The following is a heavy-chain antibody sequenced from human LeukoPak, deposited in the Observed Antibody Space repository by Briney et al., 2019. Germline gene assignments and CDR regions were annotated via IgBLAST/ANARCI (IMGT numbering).Heavy chain of an antibody. CDR3: AKDLTASIAEYFQH. CDR2: ISGSGGST. J-gene: IGHJ1*01. V-gene: IGHV3-23*01. D-gene: IGHD5-18*01. CDR1: GFIFSSYA. Sequence: PGGPLRLSCAASGFIFSSYAMSWVRQAPGKGLEWVSAISGSGGSTYYADSVKGRFTISRDNPKNTPYLQMNSLRAEDTAVYYCAKDLTASIAEYFQHWGQGTLVTVSS.